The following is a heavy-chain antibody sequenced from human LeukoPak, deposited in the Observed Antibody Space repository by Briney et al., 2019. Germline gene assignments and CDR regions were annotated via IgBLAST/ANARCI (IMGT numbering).Heavy chain of an antibody. CDR2: IHSGGIT. J-gene: IGHJ4*02. CDR3: ARSIPAAGIDF. CDR1: GFTISSNY. Sequence: GGSLRLSCAASGFTISSNYMSWFRQAPGKGLEWVSVIHSGGITYYADSVKGRFTISRDNSKNTLYLQMNSLRAEDTAVYYCARSIPAAGIDFWGQGTLVTVSS. D-gene: IGHD2-2*01. V-gene: IGHV3-53*01.